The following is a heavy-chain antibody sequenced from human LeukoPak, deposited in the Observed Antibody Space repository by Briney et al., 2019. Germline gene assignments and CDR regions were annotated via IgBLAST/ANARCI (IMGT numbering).Heavy chain of an antibody. CDR2: IYYSGST. V-gene: IGHV4-31*11. CDR3: ARDLICGGDCYYFDY. D-gene: IGHD2-21*02. CDR1: GGSISSGGYY. Sequence: SETLSLTCAVSGGSISSGGYYWSWIRQHPGKGLEWIGYIYYSGSTYYNPSLKSRVTISVDTSKNQFSLKLSSVTAADTAVYYCARDLICGGDCYYFDYWGQGTLVTVSS. J-gene: IGHJ4*02.